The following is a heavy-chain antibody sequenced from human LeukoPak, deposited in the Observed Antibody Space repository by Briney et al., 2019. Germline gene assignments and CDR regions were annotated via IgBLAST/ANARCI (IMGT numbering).Heavy chain of an antibody. CDR2: IYYSGST. J-gene: IGHJ2*01. D-gene: IGHD6-6*01. CDR3: ASLTTEPTEYSSWYFDL. Sequence: SETLSLTCTVSGGSISSSSYYWGWIRQPPGKGLEWIGSIYYSGSTYYNPSLKSRVTISVDTSKNQFSLKLSSVTAADTAVYYCASLTTEPTEYSSWYFDLWGRGTLVTVSS. V-gene: IGHV4-39*01. CDR1: GGSISSSSYY.